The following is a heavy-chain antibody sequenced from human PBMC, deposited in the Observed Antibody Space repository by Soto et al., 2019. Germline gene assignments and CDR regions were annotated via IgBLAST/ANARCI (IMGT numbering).Heavy chain of an antibody. V-gene: IGHV3-30*03. CDR1: GFTFSSYG. D-gene: IGHD6-19*01. CDR2: ISYDGSNK. Sequence: ESGGGVVQPGRSLRLSCAASGFTFSSYGMHWVRQTPGKGLEWVAVISYDGSNKYYADSVKGRFAISRDDSNTLYLQMNSLRAEDTAVYFCARDLPVAGRSWPCYWGQGTLVAVSS. J-gene: IGHJ4*02. CDR3: ARDLPVAGRSWPCY.